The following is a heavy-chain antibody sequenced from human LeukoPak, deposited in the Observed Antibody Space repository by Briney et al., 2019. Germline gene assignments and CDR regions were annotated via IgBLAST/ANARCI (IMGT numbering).Heavy chain of an antibody. CDR1: GFTFSSYN. D-gene: IGHD1-26*01. Sequence: GRSLRLSCAASGFTFSSYNMHWVRQAPGKGLEWVAVISYDGSNEYYADSVKGRFTISRDNSKNTLYFQMNSLRAEDTAVYYCARDGAPLNWFDPWGQGTLVTVSS. CDR3: ARDGAPLNWFDP. CDR2: ISYDGSNE. V-gene: IGHV3-30-3*01. J-gene: IGHJ5*02.